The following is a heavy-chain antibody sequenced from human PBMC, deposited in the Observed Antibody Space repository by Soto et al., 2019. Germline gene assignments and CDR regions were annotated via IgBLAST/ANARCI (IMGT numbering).Heavy chain of an antibody. CDR3: AKDLSGYPDY. V-gene: IGHV3-30*18. CDR2: ISYDGSNK. J-gene: IGHJ4*02. Sequence: GESLKISCAASGFTFSSYGMHWVRQAPGKGLEWVAVISYDGSNKYYADSVKGRFTISRDNSKNTLYLQMNSLRAEDTAVYYCAKDLSGYPDYWGQGTLVTVSS. CDR1: GFTFSSYG. D-gene: IGHD5-12*01.